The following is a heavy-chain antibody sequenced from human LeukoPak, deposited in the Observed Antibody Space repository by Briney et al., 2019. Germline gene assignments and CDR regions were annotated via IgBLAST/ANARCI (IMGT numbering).Heavy chain of an antibody. V-gene: IGHV3-48*01. CDR1: GFTFSSYS. J-gene: IGHJ6*03. D-gene: IGHD3-3*01. CDR2: ISSSRSTI. CDR3: ARDNYDFWSGYYTPYYYYMDV. Sequence: GGSLRLSCAASGFTFSSYSMNWVRQAPGKGLEWVSYISSSRSTIYYADSVKGRFTISRDNAKNSLYLQMNSLRAEDTAVYYCARDNYDFWSGYYTPYYYYMDVWGKGTTVTVSS.